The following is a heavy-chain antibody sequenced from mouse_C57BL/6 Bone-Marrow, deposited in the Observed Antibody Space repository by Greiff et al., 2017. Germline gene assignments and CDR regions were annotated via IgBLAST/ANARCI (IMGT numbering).Heavy chain of an antibody. Sequence: EVKLVESGGGLVQPGGSLSLSCAASGFTFTDYYMSWVRQPPGKALEWLGFIRNKANGYTTEYSASVKGRFTISRDNSQSILYLQMNALRAEDSATYYCASLAYYSNYVWFADWGQGTLVTVSA. CDR1: GFTFTDYY. CDR3: ASLAYYSNYVWFAD. CDR2: IRNKANGYTT. J-gene: IGHJ3*01. V-gene: IGHV7-3*01. D-gene: IGHD2-5*01.